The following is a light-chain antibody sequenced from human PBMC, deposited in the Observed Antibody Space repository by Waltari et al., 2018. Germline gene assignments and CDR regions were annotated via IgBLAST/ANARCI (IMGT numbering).Light chain of an antibody. CDR3: QQYGSSIMYT. CDR1: QSLTKRY. Sequence: RASQSLTKRYLAWYQQKLGQAPRLLIYGASNRAAGIPDRFSGSGSGTDFTLTISRLEPEDFAVYYCQQYGSSIMYTFGQGTKLEIK. CDR2: GAS. J-gene: IGKJ2*01. V-gene: IGKV3-20*01.